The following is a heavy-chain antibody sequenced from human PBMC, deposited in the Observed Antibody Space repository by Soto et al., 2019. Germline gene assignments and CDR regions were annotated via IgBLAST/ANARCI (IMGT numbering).Heavy chain of an antibody. CDR1: GFTFSNYA. V-gene: IGHV3-23*01. CDR2: INIGGDTT. Sequence: PGGSLRLSCVVSGFTFSNYAMSWFRQAPGKGLEWVSAINIGGDTTYYADSVKGRFTMSRDNSKNTLYLQMNSLRAEDTAVYYCAKLLVTQMPYYYYGLDVWGQGTTVTVSS. D-gene: IGHD2-21*02. CDR3: AKLLVTQMPYYYYGLDV. J-gene: IGHJ6*02.